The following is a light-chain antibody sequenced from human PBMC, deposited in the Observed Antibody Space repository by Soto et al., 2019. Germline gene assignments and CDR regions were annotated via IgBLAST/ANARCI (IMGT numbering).Light chain of an antibody. Sequence: EIVLTQSPGTLSLSPGDRATLSCRASQSVTSDFLAWYQQKPGQAPSLLIYGASTRAAGVPDRFSGSGSWTDFTLTIARLEPEDFAVYCWQQYGRSSLMYSFRQGTKL. CDR3: QQYGRSSLMYS. CDR2: GAS. V-gene: IGKV3-20*01. CDR1: QSVTSDF. J-gene: IGKJ2*01.